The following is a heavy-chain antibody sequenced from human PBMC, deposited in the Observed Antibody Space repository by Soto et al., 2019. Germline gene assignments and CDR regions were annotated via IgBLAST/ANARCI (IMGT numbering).Heavy chain of an antibody. J-gene: IGHJ4*02. V-gene: IGHV4-34*01. Sequence: SETLSLTCAVYGGSFSGYYWSWIRQPPGKGLEWIGEINHSGSTNYNPSLKGRVTISVDTSKNQFSLKLSSVTAADTAVYYCARLEGLATISYYFDFWGPGALVTVS. CDR3: ARLEGLATISYYFDF. D-gene: IGHD3-9*01. CDR2: INHSGST. CDR1: GGSFSGYY.